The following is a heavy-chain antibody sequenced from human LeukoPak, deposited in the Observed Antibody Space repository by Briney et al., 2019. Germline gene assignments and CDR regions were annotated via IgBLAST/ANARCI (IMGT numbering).Heavy chain of an antibody. CDR2: IWYDGRNK. CDR1: GFTFSSYG. J-gene: IGHJ3*02. Sequence: GGSLRLSCAASGFTFSSYGMHWVRQAPGKGLEWVAVIWYDGRNKYYADSVRGRFTISRDNSKNTLYLQMDSLRVEDTAVYYCARVVEGAFDIWGQGTMVTVSS. V-gene: IGHV3-33*01. CDR3: ARVVEGAFDI. D-gene: IGHD2-15*01.